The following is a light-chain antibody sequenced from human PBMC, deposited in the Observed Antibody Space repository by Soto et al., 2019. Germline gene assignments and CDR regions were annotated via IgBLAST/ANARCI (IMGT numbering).Light chain of an antibody. CDR3: NSFTTSSTLV. CDR1: SSDVGAYNY. Sequence: QSALTQPASVSGSPGQSITISCTGTSSDVGAYNYVSWYQHHPGKAPKLMIYDVSNRPSGVSNRFSGSKSGNTASLTISGLKAEDEADYSCNSFTTSSTLVFGGGTKVTVL. V-gene: IGLV2-14*03. CDR2: DVS. J-gene: IGLJ2*01.